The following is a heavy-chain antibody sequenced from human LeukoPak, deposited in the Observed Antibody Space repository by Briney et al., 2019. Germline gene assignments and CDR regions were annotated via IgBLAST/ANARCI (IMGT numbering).Heavy chain of an antibody. V-gene: IGHV4-59*01. CDR1: GGSISSYY. D-gene: IGHD2-15*01. J-gene: IGHJ4*02. Sequence: SETLSLTCTVSGGSISSYYWSWIRQPPGKGLEWIAYIYYDGSTKYSPSLKSRVTMSVDTSKIQFSLRLNSVTAADTAVYYCARVLGYCSGGSCYADFFDSWGQGTLVTVSS. CDR3: ARVLGYCSGGSCYADFFDS. CDR2: IYYDGST.